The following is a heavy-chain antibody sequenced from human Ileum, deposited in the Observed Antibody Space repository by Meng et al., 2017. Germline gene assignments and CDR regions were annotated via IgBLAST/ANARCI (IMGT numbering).Heavy chain of an antibody. CDR3: ARGWVQQWGHYYGMDV. CDR2: IYYSGTT. D-gene: IGHD1/OR15-1a*01. V-gene: IGHV4-31*03. Sequence: QVQLQESGPGLVKPSQTLSLTCTVSGGSINSGSYYWNWIRQVPEKGLEWIGFIYYSGTTYYNPSLKSRLSMSLDTSKNQFSLNLTSATAADTAIYFCARGWVQQWGHYYGMDVWGQGTLVTVSS. CDR1: GGSINSGSYY. J-gene: IGHJ6*02.